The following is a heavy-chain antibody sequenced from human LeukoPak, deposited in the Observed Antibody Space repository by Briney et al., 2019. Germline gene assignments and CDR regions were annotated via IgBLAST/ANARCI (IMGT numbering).Heavy chain of an antibody. J-gene: IGHJ4*02. CDR3: ARDGISSGWYYYFDY. V-gene: IGHV4-59*01. Sequence: PSETLSLTCTVSGGSISSYYWSWIRQPPGKGLEWIGYIYYSGSTNYNPSLKSRVTISVDTSKNQFSLKLSSVTAADTAVYYCARDGISSGWYYYFDYWGQGTLVTVSS. D-gene: IGHD6-19*01. CDR2: IYYSGST. CDR1: GGSISSYY.